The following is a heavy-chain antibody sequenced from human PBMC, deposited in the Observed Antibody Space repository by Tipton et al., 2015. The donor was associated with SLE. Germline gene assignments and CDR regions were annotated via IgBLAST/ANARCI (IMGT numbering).Heavy chain of an antibody. J-gene: IGHJ6*03. Sequence: SLRLSCAASGFTFSSYGMHWVRQAPGKGLEWVAVISFDGSNKYSADSVKGRFTISRDNSKNTLYLQMNSLRAEDTAVYSCARGEEVGANYYSYYMDVWGKGTTVTVSS. D-gene: IGHD3-16*01. CDR2: ISFDGSNK. V-gene: IGHV3-30*19. CDR1: GFTFSSYG. CDR3: ARGEEVGANYYSYYMDV.